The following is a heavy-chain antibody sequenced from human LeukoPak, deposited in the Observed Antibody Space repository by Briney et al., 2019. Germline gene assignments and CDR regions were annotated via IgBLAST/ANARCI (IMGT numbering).Heavy chain of an antibody. CDR2: ISSSGGST. V-gene: IGHV3-23*01. CDR1: GFTFSSSA. Sequence: GGSLRLSCAASGFTFSSSAMSWVRQVPGKGLEWVSGISSSGGSTNYADSVRSRFTISRDNSKNTLYVQMNSLRDEDTALYYCARDASNIAAAGKEVESYYYYYGMDVWGQGTTVTVSS. CDR3: ARDASNIAAAGKEVESYYYYYGMDV. J-gene: IGHJ6*02. D-gene: IGHD6-13*01.